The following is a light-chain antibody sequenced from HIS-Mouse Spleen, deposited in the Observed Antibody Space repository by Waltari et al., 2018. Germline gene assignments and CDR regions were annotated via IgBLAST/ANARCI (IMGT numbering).Light chain of an antibody. CDR1: ALPKKY. V-gene: IGLV3-10*01. J-gene: IGLJ2*01. Sequence: SYELTQPPSVSVSPGQTARITCSGDALPKKYAYWYQQKSGQAPVLVIYEDSKRPSGSPERFSGSSSGTMATLTSSGAQVEDEADYYCYSTDSSGNHRVFGGGTKLTVL. CDR3: YSTDSSGNHRV. CDR2: EDS.